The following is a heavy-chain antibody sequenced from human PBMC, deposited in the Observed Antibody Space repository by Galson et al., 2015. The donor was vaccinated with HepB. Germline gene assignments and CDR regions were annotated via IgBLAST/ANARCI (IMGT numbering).Heavy chain of an antibody. D-gene: IGHD4-17*01. Sequence: SLRLSCAASGFTFTTYGMHWVRQAPGKGLEWVAVISYDTTNKYYADSVKGRFTVSRDNSMNTVYLQMNSLRAEDTAVYYCAKNGLEYGDYYYYMDVWGKGTTVTVSS. V-gene: IGHV3-30*18. J-gene: IGHJ6*03. CDR3: AKNGLEYGDYYYYMDV. CDR1: GFTFTTYG. CDR2: ISYDTTNK.